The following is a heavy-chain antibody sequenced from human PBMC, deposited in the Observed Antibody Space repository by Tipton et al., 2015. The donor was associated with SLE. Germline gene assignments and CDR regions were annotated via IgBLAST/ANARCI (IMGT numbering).Heavy chain of an antibody. J-gene: IGHJ4*02. CDR1: GGSFSGYY. Sequence: TLSLTCAVYGGSFSGYYWSWIRQPPGKGLEWIGEINHSGSTTYNPSLKSRVTISVDTSKNQFSLRLTSVTAADTAVYYCVSYDRSGYQFDYWGQGTQVTVSS. D-gene: IGHD3-22*01. CDR3: VSYDRSGYQFDY. CDR2: INHSGST. V-gene: IGHV4-34*01.